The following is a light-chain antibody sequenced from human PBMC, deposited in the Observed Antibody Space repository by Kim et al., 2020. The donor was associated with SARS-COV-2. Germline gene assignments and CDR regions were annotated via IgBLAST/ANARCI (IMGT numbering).Light chain of an antibody. J-gene: IGKJ2*01. CDR2: AAS. CDR3: QQSSSLPYT. V-gene: IGKV1-39*01. Sequence: SASVGDRVTIPCRASQSVSSHLNWYQQKPGKAPNLLIYAASSLQSGVSSRFSGSGSGTDFTLTITSLQPEDFATYYCQQSSSLPYTFGQGTKLEI. CDR1: QSVSSH.